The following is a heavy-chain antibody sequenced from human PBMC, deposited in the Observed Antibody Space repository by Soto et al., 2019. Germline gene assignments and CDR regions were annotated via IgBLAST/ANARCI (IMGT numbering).Heavy chain of an antibody. J-gene: IGHJ6*03. CDR1: GGSISSYC. Sequence: SETLSLTCTVSGGSISSYCWSWIRQPPGKGLEWIGYIYYSGSTNYNPSLKSRVTISVDTSKNQFSLKLSSVTAADTAVYYCARYFRFGEFMFYYYYMDVWGKGTTVTVSS. V-gene: IGHV4-59*01. CDR3: ARYFRFGEFMFYYYYMDV. D-gene: IGHD3-10*01. CDR2: IYYSGST.